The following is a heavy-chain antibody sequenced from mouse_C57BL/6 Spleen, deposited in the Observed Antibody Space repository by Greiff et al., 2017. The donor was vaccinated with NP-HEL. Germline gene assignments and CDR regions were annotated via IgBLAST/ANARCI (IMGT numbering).Heavy chain of an antibody. V-gene: IGHV2-2*01. D-gene: IGHD2-2*01. Sequence: VQLQQSGPGLVQPSQSLSITCTVSGFSLTSYGVHWVRQSPGKGLEWLGVIWSGGSTDYNAAFISRLSISKDNSKSQVFFKMNSLQADDTAIYYCARIFYGYERYFDVWGTGTTVTVSS. CDR2: IWSGGST. J-gene: IGHJ1*03. CDR3: ARIFYGYERYFDV. CDR1: GFSLTSYG.